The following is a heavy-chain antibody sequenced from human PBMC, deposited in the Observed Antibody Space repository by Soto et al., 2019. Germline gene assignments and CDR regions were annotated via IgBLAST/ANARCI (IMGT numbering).Heavy chain of an antibody. CDR1: GFTFSSYA. V-gene: IGHV3-23*01. Sequence: GGSLRLSCAASGFTFSSYAMSWVRQAPGKGLEWVSAISGSGGSTYYADSVKGRFTISRDNSKNTLYLQMNSLRAEDTAVYYCAQSINEGYCSGGSCQYYFDYWGQGTLVTVSS. CDR3: AQSINEGYCSGGSCQYYFDY. J-gene: IGHJ4*02. CDR2: ISGSGGST. D-gene: IGHD2-15*01.